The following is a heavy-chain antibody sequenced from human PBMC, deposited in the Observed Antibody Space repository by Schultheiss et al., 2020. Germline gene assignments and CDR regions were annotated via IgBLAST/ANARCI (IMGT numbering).Heavy chain of an antibody. CDR2: ISSSSSYI. V-gene: IGHV3-21*04. D-gene: IGHD5-18*01. Sequence: GGSLRLSCAASGFTFSSYSMNWVRQAPGKGLEWVSSISSSSSYIYYADSVKGRFTISRDNAKNSLYLQMNSLRVEDTALYYCAKEGGAYSFGYVDYFYYMDVWGKGTTVTVSS. J-gene: IGHJ6*03. CDR3: AKEGGAYSFGYVDYFYYMDV. CDR1: GFTFSSYS.